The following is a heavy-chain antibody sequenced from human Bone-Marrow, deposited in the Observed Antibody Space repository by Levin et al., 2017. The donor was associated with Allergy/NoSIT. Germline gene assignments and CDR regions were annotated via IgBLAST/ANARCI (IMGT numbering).Heavy chain of an antibody. Sequence: NASETLSLTCAVSGDSISSSHWWAWVRQPPGKALEWIGEIYHTGSTNYNPSLKSRVTISGDKSNNQLSLKMTSVTAADTAIYYCARDRGDYSYSYDYWGQGTLVTVSS. D-gene: IGHD5-18*01. V-gene: IGHV4-4*02. CDR1: GDSISSSHW. CDR3: ARDRGDYSYSYDY. CDR2: IYHTGST. J-gene: IGHJ4*02.